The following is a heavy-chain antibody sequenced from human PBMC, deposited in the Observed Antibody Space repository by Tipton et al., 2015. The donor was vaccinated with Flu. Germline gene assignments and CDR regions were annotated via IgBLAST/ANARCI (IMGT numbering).Heavy chain of an antibody. CDR3: AGGEDSDCYDFWSGCQKGHCSFDF. CDR2: IYYSGST. V-gene: IGHV4-31*03. D-gene: IGHD3-3*01. J-gene: IGHJ4*02. Sequence: TLSLTCTVSGDSISGGCYYWTWNRQHPGMGLEGIGNIYYSGSTYYNPSLKSRLSIAIDTSKNEFSLKLSTVPAADTAVYYCAGGEDSDCYDFWSGCQKGHCSFDFWGQGPLVSVS. CDR1: GDSISGGCYY.